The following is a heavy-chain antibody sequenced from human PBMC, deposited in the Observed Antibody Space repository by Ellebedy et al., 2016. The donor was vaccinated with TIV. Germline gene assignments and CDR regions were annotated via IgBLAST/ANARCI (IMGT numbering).Heavy chain of an antibody. CDR2: ISCSRSYI. D-gene: IGHD1-26*01. CDR3: ARDLGELLPALNFDN. Sequence: PGGSLRLSCAASGFTFSTYSMNWVRQAPGQGLEWVSSISCSRSYIYYADSVKGRFTISRDNAKNSLYLKMNSLRAEDTAVYYCARDLGELLPALNFDNWGQGSLVTVSS. J-gene: IGHJ4*02. CDR1: GFTFSTYS. V-gene: IGHV3-21*01.